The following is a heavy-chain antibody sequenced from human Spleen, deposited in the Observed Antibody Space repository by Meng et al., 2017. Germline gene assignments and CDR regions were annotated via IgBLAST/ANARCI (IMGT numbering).Heavy chain of an antibody. CDR2: MNPNNGHT. J-gene: IGHJ4*02. D-gene: IGHD3/OR15-3a*01. CDR1: GYTFTIYN. Sequence: QVTVVHAGAEVKTPGATVKVSCKASGYTFTIYNINCVRKTTGQGLEWMGWMNPNNGHTGYAQKFQGRVSMTRNAPINTAYMELSSLRSDDTAVYFCTRTPRDWGVDYWGQGTLVTVSS. CDR3: TRTPRDWGVDY. V-gene: IGHV1-8*01.